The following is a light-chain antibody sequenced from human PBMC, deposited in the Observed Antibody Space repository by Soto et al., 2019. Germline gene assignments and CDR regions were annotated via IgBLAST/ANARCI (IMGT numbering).Light chain of an antibody. CDR2: SND. CDR3: AAWDASLNGYV. CDR1: TSNIGSKT. V-gene: IGLV1-44*01. Sequence: SAVTQARTASGTRGPRLTVSCSGNTSNIGSKTVNWYRQLPGTAPKLLIYSNDQRPSGVPDRFSGSKSGTSASLAISGLQSEDEADYYCAAWDASLNGYVFGTGTKVTVL. J-gene: IGLJ1*01.